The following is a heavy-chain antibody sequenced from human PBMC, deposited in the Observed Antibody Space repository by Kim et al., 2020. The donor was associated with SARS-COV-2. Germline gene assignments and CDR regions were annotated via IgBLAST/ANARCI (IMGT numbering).Heavy chain of an antibody. CDR3: GREDWNPGLVVD. D-gene: IGHD1-1*01. CDR2: IGSRSHYM. Sequence: GGSLRLSCAASGFTFSTYAMNWVRQAPGKGLEWVSSIGSRSHYMYYRDSVKGRFTISRDNAQNSLSLQMNSLRAEDTAVYYCGREDWNPGLVVDWGQGTLVTVSS. J-gene: IGHJ4*02. CDR1: GFTFSTYA. V-gene: IGHV3-21*01.